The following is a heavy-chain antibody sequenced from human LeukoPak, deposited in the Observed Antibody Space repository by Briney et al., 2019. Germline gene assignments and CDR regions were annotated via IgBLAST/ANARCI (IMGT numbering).Heavy chain of an antibody. CDR1: GYSISSGYY. CDR3: ARTTTVTILPAYWYFDL. V-gene: IGHV4-38-2*02. D-gene: IGHD4-17*01. CDR2: IYHSGST. J-gene: IGHJ2*01. Sequence: SETLSLTCTVSGYSISSGYYWGWIRQPPGKGLEWIGSIYHSGSTYYNPSLKSRVTISVDMSKNQFSLKLSSVTAADTAVYYCARTTTVTILPAYWYFDLWGRGTLVTVSS.